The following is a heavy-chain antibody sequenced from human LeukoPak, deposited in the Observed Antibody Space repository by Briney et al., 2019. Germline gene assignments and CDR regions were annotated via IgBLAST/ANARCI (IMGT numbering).Heavy chain of an antibody. V-gene: IGHV3-21*01. CDR1: GFTFSSYS. CDR2: ISSSSYI. CDR3: ARDYYGSGSYSSIDY. D-gene: IGHD3-10*01. J-gene: IGHJ4*02. Sequence: GGSLRLSCAASGFTFSSYSMNWVRQAPGKGLEWVSSISSSSYIYYADSVKGRFTISRDNAKNSLYLQMNSLRAEDTAVYYCARDYYGSGSYSSIDYWGQGTLVTVSS.